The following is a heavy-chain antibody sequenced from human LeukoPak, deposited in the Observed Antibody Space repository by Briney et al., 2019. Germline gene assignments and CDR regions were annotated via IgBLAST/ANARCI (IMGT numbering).Heavy chain of an antibody. CDR1: GGSISSYY. J-gene: IGHJ4*02. CDR3: ASVGGDGYNHIFDY. Sequence: SETLSLTCTVSGGSISSYYWSWIRQPPGKGLEWIGYIYYSGSTNYNPSLMSRVTISVDTSKNQFSLKLSSVTAADTAVYYCASVGGDGYNHIFDYWGQGTLVTVSS. CDR2: IYYSGST. V-gene: IGHV4-59*08. D-gene: IGHD3-16*01.